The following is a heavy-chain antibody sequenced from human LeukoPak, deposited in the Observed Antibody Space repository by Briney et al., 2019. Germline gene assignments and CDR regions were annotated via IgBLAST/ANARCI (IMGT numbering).Heavy chain of an antibody. CDR2: IYYSGST. J-gene: IGHJ4*02. Sequence: MSSETLSLTCTVSGGSISSYYWSWIRQPPGKGLEWIGYIYYSGSTNYNPPLKSRVTISVDTSKNQFSLKLSSVTAADTAVYYCARAWGEDYGGNSYYFDYWGQGTLVTVSS. V-gene: IGHV4-59*01. CDR3: ARAWGEDYGGNSYYFDY. CDR1: GGSISSYY. D-gene: IGHD4-23*01.